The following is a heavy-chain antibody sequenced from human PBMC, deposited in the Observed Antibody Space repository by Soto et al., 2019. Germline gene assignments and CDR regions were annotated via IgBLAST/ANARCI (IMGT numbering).Heavy chain of an antibody. Sequence: ASVKVSCKASGYTFNSYNMQWVRQAPGQGLEWMGVINPSSGSTNYAQKFQGRVIMTRDTSTNTVYMELSTLRSDDTAVYYCARIYSVRRLDYWGQGTLVTVSS. CDR2: INPSSGST. J-gene: IGHJ4*02. CDR3: ARIYSVRRLDY. CDR1: GYTFNSYN. D-gene: IGHD1-26*01. V-gene: IGHV1-46*02.